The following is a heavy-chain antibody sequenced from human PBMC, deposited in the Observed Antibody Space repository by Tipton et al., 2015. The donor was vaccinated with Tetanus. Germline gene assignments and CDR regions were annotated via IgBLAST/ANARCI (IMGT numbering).Heavy chain of an antibody. D-gene: IGHD1-7*01. CDR1: GASLSTSH. J-gene: IGHJ4*02. V-gene: IGHV4-59*01. CDR3: ARDLGTSGFH. Sequence: TLSLTCSVSGASLSTSHWAWIRQPPGKGLEWIGKITYSRATNYNASLRSRVTISLDTSKNQFSLQLSSVTAADTAVYYCARDLGTSGFHWGQGTLVTVSS. CDR2: ITYSRAT.